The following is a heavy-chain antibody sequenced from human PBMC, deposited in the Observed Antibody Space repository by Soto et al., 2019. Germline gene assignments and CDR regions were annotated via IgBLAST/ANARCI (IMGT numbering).Heavy chain of an antibody. Sequence: PGGSLRLSCAASGFTFSSYAMSWVRQAPGKGLEWVSTVSGSGISTYYADSVKGRFTISRDNSKNTLYLQMNSLRAEGTAVYHCAKEIGRETGDFYFYGMDVWGQGTAVTVSS. J-gene: IGHJ6*02. CDR1: GFTFSSYA. CDR3: AKEIGRETGDFYFYGMDV. CDR2: VSGSGIST. V-gene: IGHV3-23*01. D-gene: IGHD1-26*01.